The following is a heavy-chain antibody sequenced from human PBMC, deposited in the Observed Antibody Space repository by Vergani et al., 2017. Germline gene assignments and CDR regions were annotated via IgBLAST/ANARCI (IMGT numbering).Heavy chain of an antibody. V-gene: IGHV1-69*02. D-gene: IGHD2-15*01. CDR3: AMTLGYCSGDSCYSGIPGVDYYYGLDV. CDR2: IIPILGIA. Sequence: QVQLVQSGAEVKKPGSSVKVSCKASGGTFSSYTISWVRQAPGQGLEWMGRIIPILGIANYAQKFQGRVTITADKSTSTAYMELSSLRSEVTAVYYCAMTLGYCSGDSCYSGIPGVDYYYGLDVWGQGTTVTVSS. J-gene: IGHJ6*02. CDR1: GGTFSSYT.